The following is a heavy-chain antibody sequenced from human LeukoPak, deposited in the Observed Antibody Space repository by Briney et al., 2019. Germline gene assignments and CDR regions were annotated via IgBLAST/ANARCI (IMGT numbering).Heavy chain of an antibody. Sequence: GGSLRLSCAASGFTFSSYAMSWVRQAPGKGLEWVSAISGSGGSTYYADSVKGRFTISRDNSENTLYLQMNGLRAEDTAVYFCAKGSGSFSSYYYYMDVWGKGTTVTVSS. D-gene: IGHD1-26*01. CDR2: ISGSGGST. V-gene: IGHV3-23*01. CDR3: AKGSGSFSSYYYYMDV. CDR1: GFTFSSYA. J-gene: IGHJ6*03.